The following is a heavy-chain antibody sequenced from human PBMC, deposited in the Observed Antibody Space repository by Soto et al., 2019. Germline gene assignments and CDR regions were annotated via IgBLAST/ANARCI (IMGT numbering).Heavy chain of an antibody. CDR2: INPRSGGT. CDR1: GYTFTGYH. D-gene: IGHD2-15*01. Sequence: QVQLVQSGAEVKTPGASVKVSCKAFGYTFTGYHIHWVRQAPGQGLEWMGWINPRSGGTDYAQKFQGRLTMTRDTSTNTVHMDLSRLRSDDTAVYYCAREALEDSEVAASWFAPWGQGTLVTVSS. CDR3: AREALEDSEVAASWFAP. V-gene: IGHV1-2*02. J-gene: IGHJ5*02.